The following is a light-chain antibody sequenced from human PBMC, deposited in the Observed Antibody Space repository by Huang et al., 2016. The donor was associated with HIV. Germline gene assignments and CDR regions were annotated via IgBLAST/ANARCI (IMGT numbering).Light chain of an antibody. J-gene: IGKJ5*01. Sequence: EIVMTQSPVTLSESPGERATLSCRASQSVSSNLAWYQQKPGQAPRLLIYGASTRATGVPARFSGSGSGTEFTLTISSLQSEDFALYYCQQYNNWPPITFGQGTRLEIK. CDR2: GAS. V-gene: IGKV3-15*01. CDR3: QQYNNWPPIT. CDR1: QSVSSN.